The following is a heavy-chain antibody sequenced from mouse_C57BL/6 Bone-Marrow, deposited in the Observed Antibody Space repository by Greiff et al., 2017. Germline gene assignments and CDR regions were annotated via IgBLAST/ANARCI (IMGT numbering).Heavy chain of an antibody. Sequence: HVQLQQPGAELVRPGTSVKLSCKASGYTFTSYWMHWVKQRPGQGLEWIGVIDPSDSYTNYNQKFKGKATLTVDTSSSTAYMQLSSLTSEDSAVYYCARWVYWGQGTLVTVSA. CDR1: GYTFTSYW. J-gene: IGHJ3*01. CDR2: IDPSDSYT. V-gene: IGHV1-59*01. CDR3: ARWVY.